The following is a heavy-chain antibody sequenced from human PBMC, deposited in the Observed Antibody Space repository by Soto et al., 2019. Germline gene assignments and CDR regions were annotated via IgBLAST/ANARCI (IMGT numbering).Heavy chain of an antibody. CDR3: ARDLSYGGNLGPWFDP. V-gene: IGHV4-31*03. Sequence: QVQLQESGPGLVKPSQTLSLTCTVSGGSISSGGYYWSWIRQHPGKGLEWIGYIYYSGSTYYNPSLKSRVTISVDTSKNQFSLKLSSVTAADTAVYYCARDLSYGGNLGPWFDPWGQGTLVTVSS. D-gene: IGHD4-17*01. CDR2: IYYSGST. CDR1: GGSISSGGYY. J-gene: IGHJ5*02.